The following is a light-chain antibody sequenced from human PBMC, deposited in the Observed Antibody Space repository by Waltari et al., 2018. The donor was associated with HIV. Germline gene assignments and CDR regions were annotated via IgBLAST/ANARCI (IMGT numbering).Light chain of an antibody. Sequence: ELVLTLSPRPLSLSPGERATLSCRASQSVSSSYLAWYQHKPGQAPRLLIYGASSRATGIPVRFSGSGSGTDFTLTISRLEPEDFAVYYCQQYYSSPPITFGGGTKVEIK. J-gene: IGKJ4*01. V-gene: IGKV3-20*01. CDR2: GAS. CDR3: QQYYSSPPIT. CDR1: QSVSSSY.